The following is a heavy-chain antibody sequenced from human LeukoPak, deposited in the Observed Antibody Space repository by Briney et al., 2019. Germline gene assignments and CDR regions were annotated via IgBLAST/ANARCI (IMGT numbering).Heavy chain of an antibody. CDR1: GGTFSSYA. CDR2: IIPILGIA. V-gene: IGHV1-69*04. D-gene: IGHD6-19*01. J-gene: IGHJ6*02. CDR3: ARDLGSNLYSSGWQLTYYYYYGMDV. Sequence: GASVKVSCKASGGTFSSYAIIWVRQAPGQGLEWMGRIIPILGIANYAQKFQGRVTITADKSTSTAYMELSSLRSEDTAVYYCARDLGSNLYSSGWQLTYYYYYGMDVWGQGTTVTVSS.